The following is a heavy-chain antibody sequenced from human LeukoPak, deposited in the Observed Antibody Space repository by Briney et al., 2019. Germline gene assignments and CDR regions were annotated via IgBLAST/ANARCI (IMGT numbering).Heavy chain of an antibody. CDR2: IYYSGST. CDR1: GXSISSYY. J-gene: IGHJ4*02. V-gene: IGHV4-59*01. Sequence: SETLSLTCTVSGXSISSYYWSWIRQPPGKGLEWIGYIYYSGSTNYNPSLKSRVTISVDTSKNQFSLKLSSVTAADTAVYYCNGGSGYLFPFDYWGRGTLVTVSS. CDR3: NGGSGYLFPFDY. D-gene: IGHD3-22*01.